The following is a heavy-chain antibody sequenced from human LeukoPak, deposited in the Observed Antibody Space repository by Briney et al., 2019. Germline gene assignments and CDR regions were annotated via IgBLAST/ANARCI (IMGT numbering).Heavy chain of an antibody. D-gene: IGHD3-10*01. CDR1: GFTVSNNY. CDR2: IYSNGNT. Sequence: GGSLRLSCAASGFTVSNNYMSWVRQAPGKGLEWVSVIYSNGNTYYADSVKGRFAIFRGYSRNTVYLQMNSLRAEDTAVYYCARESGFGELFPYAFDIWGQGTVVTVSS. V-gene: IGHV3-53*01. J-gene: IGHJ3*02. CDR3: ARESGFGELFPYAFDI.